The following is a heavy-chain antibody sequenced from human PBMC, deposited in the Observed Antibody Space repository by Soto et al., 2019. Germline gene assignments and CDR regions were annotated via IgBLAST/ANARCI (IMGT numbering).Heavy chain of an antibody. D-gene: IGHD2-15*01. J-gene: IGHJ3*01. CDR1: GNTFTNFG. V-gene: IGHV1-3*01. CDR2: INASNDNT. CDR3: TTEWGDDIVEPLGGLDV. Sequence: QVHLVQSGAEVKKPGASVKISCEASGNTFTNFGFHWVRQAPGQRREWLGWINASNDNTKYSQKFQDRVTLTKDRSPIPAHLELSRLRSGDTAVYYCTTEWGDDIVEPLGGLDVWGQGTRVTVSS.